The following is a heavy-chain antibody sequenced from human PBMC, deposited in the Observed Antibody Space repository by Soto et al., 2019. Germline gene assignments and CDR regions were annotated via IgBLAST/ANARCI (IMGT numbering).Heavy chain of an antibody. CDR1: KFSLNNYW. J-gene: IGHJ4*02. Sequence: AGGSLRLSCAASKFSLNNYWMHWVRQVPGKGPAWVSRINHDGSKTEYADSVKGRFTISRDNTKNTLYLQMNSLRVEDTAMYYCVREPWGFSGSWYDYWGQGTLVTAPQ. CDR2: INHDGSKT. V-gene: IGHV3-74*01. CDR3: VREPWGFSGSWYDY. D-gene: IGHD6-13*01.